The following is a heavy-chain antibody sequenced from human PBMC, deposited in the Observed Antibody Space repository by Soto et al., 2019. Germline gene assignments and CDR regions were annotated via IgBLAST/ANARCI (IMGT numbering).Heavy chain of an antibody. J-gene: IGHJ4*02. Sequence: HPGGSLRLSCAASGFTFSSYEMNWVRQAPGKGLEWVSYISSSGSTIYYADSVKGRFTISRDNAKNSLYLQMNSLRAEDTAVYYCARTPAVTLGYWGQGTLVTVSS. V-gene: IGHV3-48*03. CDR3: ARTPAVTLGY. CDR2: ISSSGSTI. CDR1: GFTFSSYE. D-gene: IGHD5-18*01.